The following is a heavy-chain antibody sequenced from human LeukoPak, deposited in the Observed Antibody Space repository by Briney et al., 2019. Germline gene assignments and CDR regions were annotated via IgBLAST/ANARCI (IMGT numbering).Heavy chain of an antibody. J-gene: IGHJ4*02. CDR1: GGSISSYY. Sequence: KPSETLSLTCTVSGGSISSYYWSWIRQPPGKGLEWIGYIYYSGSTNYNPPLKSRVTISVDTSKNQFSLKLSSVTAADTAVYYCARCSSSWEDYLDYWGQGTLVTVSS. D-gene: IGHD6-13*01. CDR3: ARCSSSWEDYLDY. CDR2: IYYSGST. V-gene: IGHV4-59*01.